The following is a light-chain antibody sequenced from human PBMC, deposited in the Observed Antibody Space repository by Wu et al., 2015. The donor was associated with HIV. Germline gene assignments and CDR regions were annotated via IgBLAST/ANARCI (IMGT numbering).Light chain of an antibody. CDR1: QSISSS. CDR2: AAS. J-gene: IGKJ1*01. CDR3: TTKVTTSPWT. V-gene: IGKV1-39*01. Sequence: DIQMTQSPSSLSASLGDRVTISCRASQSISSSLNWYQQKPGKAPRLLIYAASTLQNGVPLRFSGSGSRADFTLTITNLQPEDFATYYCTTKVTTSPWTFGRRDQGWKSN.